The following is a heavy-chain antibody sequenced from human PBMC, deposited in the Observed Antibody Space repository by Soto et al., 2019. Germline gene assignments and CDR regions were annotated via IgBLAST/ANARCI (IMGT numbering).Heavy chain of an antibody. CDR2: ISAYNGNT. CDR3: ASGYCSGGSCYPYYYYGMDV. Sequence: QVQLVQSGAEVKKPGASVKVSCKASGYTFTSYGISWVRQAPGQGLEWMGWISAYNGNTNYAQKLQGRVNMTTDTSTSTAYMELRSRRADDTAVYYCASGYCSGGSCYPYYYYGMDVWGQGTTVTVSS. J-gene: IGHJ6*02. V-gene: IGHV1-18*01. CDR1: GYTFTSYG. D-gene: IGHD2-15*01.